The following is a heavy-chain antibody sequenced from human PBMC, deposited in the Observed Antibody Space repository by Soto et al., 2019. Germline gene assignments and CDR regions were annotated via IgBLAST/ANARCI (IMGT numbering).Heavy chain of an antibody. CDR1: GYTFTSYD. CDR2: MNPNSGNT. V-gene: IGHV1-8*01. D-gene: IGHD2-2*01. CDR3: ARGDIVVVPAAVDH. J-gene: IGHJ4*02. Sequence: ASVKVSCKASGYTFTSYDINWVRQATGQGLEWMGWMNPNSGNTGYAQKFQGRVTMTRNTSISTAYMELSSLRSEDTAVYYCARGDIVVVPAAVDHWGQGTLVTVSS.